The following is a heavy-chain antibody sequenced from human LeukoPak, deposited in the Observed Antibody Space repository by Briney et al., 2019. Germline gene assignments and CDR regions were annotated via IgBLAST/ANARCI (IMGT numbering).Heavy chain of an antibody. CDR3: AREGGPYRPLDY. V-gene: IGHV4-4*02. Sequence: SETLSLACGVSGGSISNTNWWTWVRQPPGKGLEWIGEVNLQGSTNYNPSLKSRVAISVDKSENHISLKLTSVTAADTAAYYCAREGGPYRPLDYSGQGTLVTVAS. CDR2: VNLQGST. CDR1: GGSISNTNW. J-gene: IGHJ4*02.